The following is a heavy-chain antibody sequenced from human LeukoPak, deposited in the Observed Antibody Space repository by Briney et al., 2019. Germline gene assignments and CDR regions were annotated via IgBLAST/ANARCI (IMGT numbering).Heavy chain of an antibody. Sequence: GGSLRLSCAASGFTFSSYAMTWVRQAPGKGLEWVSTISGSGGNTYYADSVKGRFTTSRDNSNNTLYLQMNSLRAEDTALYYCARSPCSGGSCYSGYFDDWGQETLVTVSS. CDR2: ISGSGGNT. V-gene: IGHV3-23*01. CDR3: ARSPCSGGSCYSGYFDD. CDR1: GFTFSSYA. J-gene: IGHJ4*02. D-gene: IGHD2-15*01.